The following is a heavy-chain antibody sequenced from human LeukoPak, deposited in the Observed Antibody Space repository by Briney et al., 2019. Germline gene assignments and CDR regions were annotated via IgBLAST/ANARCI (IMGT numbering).Heavy chain of an antibody. V-gene: IGHV4-59*01. CDR1: GGSISSYY. D-gene: IGHD4-11*01. CDR2: IYYSGST. CDR3: ARDFSRPLSVTTPLRYYYYYMAV. J-gene: IGHJ6*03. Sequence: SETLSLTYTVSGGSISSYYWSWIRQPPGKGLEWIGYIYYSGSTNYNPSLKSRVTISVDTSKNQFSLKLSSVTAADTAVYYYARDFSRPLSVTTPLRYYYYYMAVWGKGTTVTVSS.